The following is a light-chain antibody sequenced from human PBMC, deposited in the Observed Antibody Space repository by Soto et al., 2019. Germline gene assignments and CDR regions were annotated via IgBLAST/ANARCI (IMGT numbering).Light chain of an antibody. CDR2: GTY. CDR1: QSVSSN. V-gene: IGKV3D-15*01. Sequence: EIVMTQSPATLSVSPGERATLSCRASQSVSSNLAWYQQKPGQAPRLLIYGTYIRATGIPARFSGSGSGTEFTLTISSLQSEDFAVYYCQQYNNWPPLTFGGGTKVKIK. J-gene: IGKJ4*01. CDR3: QQYNNWPPLT.